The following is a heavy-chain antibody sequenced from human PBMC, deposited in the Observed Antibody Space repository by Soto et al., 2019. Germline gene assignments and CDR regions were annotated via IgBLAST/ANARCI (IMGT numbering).Heavy chain of an antibody. J-gene: IGHJ3*02. D-gene: IGHD6-19*01. V-gene: IGHV1-3*01. CDR3: AGPAVAGLDAFDI. Sequence: ASVKVSCKASGYTFTSYAMHWVRQAPGQRLEWMGWINAGNGNTKYSQKFQGRVTITRDTSASTAYMELSSLRSEDTAVYYCAGPAVAGLDAFDIWGQGTMVTVSS. CDR2: INAGNGNT. CDR1: GYTFTSYA.